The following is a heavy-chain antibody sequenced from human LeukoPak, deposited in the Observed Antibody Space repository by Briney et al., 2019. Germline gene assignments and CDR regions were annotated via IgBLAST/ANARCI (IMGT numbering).Heavy chain of an antibody. CDR3: ARGEKPYDY. Sequence: ASVKVSCKTSGYTFTYYVISWVRQAPGQGLEWMGWINAYNGNTKDAQKFQGRVTMTTDTSTSTAYMELRSLRSDDTAVYYCARGEKPYDYWGQGTLVSVSS. CDR1: GYTFTYYV. CDR2: INAYNGNT. D-gene: IGHD1-26*01. J-gene: IGHJ4*02. V-gene: IGHV1-18*01.